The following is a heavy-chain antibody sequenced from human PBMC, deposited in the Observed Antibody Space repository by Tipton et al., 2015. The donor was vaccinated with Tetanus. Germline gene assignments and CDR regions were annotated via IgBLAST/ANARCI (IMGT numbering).Heavy chain of an antibody. Sequence: LRLSCTVSGGSISSYYWSWIRQPAGKGLEWIGRIYTSESTNYNPSLKSRLTMSVDPTKNQFSLRLNSVTAADTAVYYCARMQRYGRDVWGQGTTVTVSS. CDR2: IYTSEST. CDR3: ARMQRYGRDV. J-gene: IGHJ6*02. D-gene: IGHD6-25*01. CDR1: GGSISSYY. V-gene: IGHV4-4*07.